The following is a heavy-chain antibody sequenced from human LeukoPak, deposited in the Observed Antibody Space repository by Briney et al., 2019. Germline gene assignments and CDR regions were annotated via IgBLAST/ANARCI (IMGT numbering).Heavy chain of an antibody. Sequence: PGGFLRLSCAASGFTFSSYAMQWVRRAPGKGLEWVANIKGDGSETSYVTSVRGRFTISRDNAKNSLYLQMNNLRVEDTAVYYCAREEVKSFDNWGQGTLVTVSS. CDR1: GFTFSSYA. V-gene: IGHV3-7*03. CDR3: AREEVKSFDN. J-gene: IGHJ4*02. CDR2: IKGDGSET.